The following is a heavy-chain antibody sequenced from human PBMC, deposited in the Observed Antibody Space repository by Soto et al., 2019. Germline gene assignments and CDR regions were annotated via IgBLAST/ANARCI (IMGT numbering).Heavy chain of an antibody. V-gene: IGHV3-48*03. D-gene: IGHD3-10*01. Sequence: PWWSLRLSCSASVFTCSSDEMNWFRQAPGKGLEWVSSISRSGSMMYYADSVKGRFTISRDNAENFMYLHMSSLRAEDTAVYYCARDFAGFGVDYWGQGTLVTVSS. CDR2: ISRSGSMM. CDR1: VFTCSSDE. CDR3: ARDFAGFGVDY. J-gene: IGHJ4*02.